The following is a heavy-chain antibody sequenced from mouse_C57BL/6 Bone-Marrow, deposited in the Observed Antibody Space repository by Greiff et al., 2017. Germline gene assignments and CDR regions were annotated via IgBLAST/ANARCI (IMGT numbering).Heavy chain of an antibody. Sequence: EVQLQQSGPGMVKPSQSLSLTCTVTGYSITSGYDWHWIRHFPGNKLEWMGYISYSGSTNYNPSLKSRISITHDTSKNHFFLELNSVTTEDTATYYCAREGSPYGNYAFAYWGQGTLVTVSA. CDR2: ISYSGST. CDR3: AREGSPYGNYAFAY. D-gene: IGHD2-1*01. CDR1: GYSITSGYD. J-gene: IGHJ3*01. V-gene: IGHV3-1*01.